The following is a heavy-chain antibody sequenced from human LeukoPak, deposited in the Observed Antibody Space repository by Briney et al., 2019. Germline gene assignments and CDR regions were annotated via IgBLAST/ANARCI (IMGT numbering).Heavy chain of an antibody. D-gene: IGHD3-16*02. Sequence: GGSLRLSCAASGFTFSSSWMHWVRQAPGKGLVWVSRINSDGRSTVYADSVKGRFTISRDNAKNSLYLQMNSLRVADTAVYYCLGAFTFGGVIVRENWGQGTLVTVSS. J-gene: IGHJ4*02. CDR2: INSDGRST. V-gene: IGHV3-74*01. CDR3: LGAFTFGGVIVREN. CDR1: GFTFSSSW.